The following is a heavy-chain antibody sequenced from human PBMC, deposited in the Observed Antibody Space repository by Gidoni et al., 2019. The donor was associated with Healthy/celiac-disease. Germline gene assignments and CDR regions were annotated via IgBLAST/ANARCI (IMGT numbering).Heavy chain of an antibody. J-gene: IGHJ3*02. D-gene: IGHD6-19*01. CDR2: IVVGSGNT. V-gene: IGHV1-58*02. CDR3: AAGLIAVAGISAFDI. Sequence: QMQLVQSGPEVKQPGTSVKVSCQASGFTFPSSAMQWVRQARGQRLEWIGWIVVGSGNTNYAQKFQERVTMTRDMSTSTAYMELSSLRSEDTAVYYCAAGLIAVAGISAFDIWGQGTMVTVSS. CDR1: GFTFPSSA.